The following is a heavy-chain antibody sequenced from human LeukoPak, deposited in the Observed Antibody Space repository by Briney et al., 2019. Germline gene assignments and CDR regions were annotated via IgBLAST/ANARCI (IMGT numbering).Heavy chain of an antibody. D-gene: IGHD3-22*01. CDR1: GYTFTSYD. Sequence: ASVKVSCKASGYTFTSYDVNWERQATGQGLEWMGWMNPNSGNTGYAQKFQGRVTMTRNTSISTAYMELSSLRSEDTAVYYCARGREDSSGYYFDYYYYYMDVWGKGTTVTVSS. V-gene: IGHV1-8*01. CDR2: MNPNSGNT. CDR3: ARGREDSSGYYFDYYYYYMDV. J-gene: IGHJ6*03.